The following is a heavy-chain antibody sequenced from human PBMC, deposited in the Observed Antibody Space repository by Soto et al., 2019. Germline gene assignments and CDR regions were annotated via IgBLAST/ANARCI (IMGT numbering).Heavy chain of an antibody. CDR2: IVVGSGNT. D-gene: IGHD3-10*01. Sequence: SVKVSCKASGFTFTSSAVQWVRQARGQRLEWIGWIVVGSGNTNYAQKFQERVTITRDMSTSTAYMELSSLRSEDTAVYYCAPGGRYGSGSFDGYWGQGTLVTVSS. CDR3: APGGRYGSGSFDGY. V-gene: IGHV1-58*01. CDR1: GFTFTSSA. J-gene: IGHJ4*02.